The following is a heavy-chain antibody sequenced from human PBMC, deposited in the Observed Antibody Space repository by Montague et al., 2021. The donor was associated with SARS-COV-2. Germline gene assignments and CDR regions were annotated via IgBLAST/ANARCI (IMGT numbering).Heavy chain of an antibody. V-gene: IGHV4-59*11. CDR3: AREFRIELWQTNWYFGL. Sequence: SETLSLTCTVSGGSISGHYWSWIRQPPGKGLEWIGNFYHTGDTNYNPSLKSRATILVDTSKNQFTLRLHSVTAADTAVYYCAREFRIELWQTNWYFGLWGRGTLVTVSS. J-gene: IGHJ2*01. CDR1: GGSISGHY. CDR2: FYHTGDT. D-gene: IGHD3-16*01.